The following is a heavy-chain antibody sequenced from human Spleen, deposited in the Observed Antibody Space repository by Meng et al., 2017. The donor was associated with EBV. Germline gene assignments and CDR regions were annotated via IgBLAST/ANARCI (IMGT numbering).Heavy chain of an antibody. Sequence: QVHLVPSGAERKKPGASVRVSCKASGYTFTGYYMHWVRQAPGQGLEWMGRINPNSGGTNYAQKFQGRVTMTRDTSISTAYMELSRLRSDDTAVYYCARDCSSTSCSVDYWGQGTLVTVSS. CDR1: GYTFTGYY. CDR3: ARDCSSTSCSVDY. D-gene: IGHD2-2*01. CDR2: INPNSGGT. V-gene: IGHV1-2*06. J-gene: IGHJ4*02.